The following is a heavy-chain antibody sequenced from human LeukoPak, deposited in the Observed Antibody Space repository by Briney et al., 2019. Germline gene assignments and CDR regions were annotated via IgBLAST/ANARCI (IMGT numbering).Heavy chain of an antibody. V-gene: IGHV4-4*02. CDR3: ARGFDDYGDYGNWFDP. Sequence: SETLSLTCAVSGGSISSTNWWSWVRQPPGKGLEWIGYIYYSGSTNYNPSLKSRVTISVDTSKNQFSLKLSSVTAADTAVYYCARGFDDYGDYGNWFDPWGQGTLVTVSS. CDR1: GGSISSTNW. J-gene: IGHJ5*02. D-gene: IGHD4-17*01. CDR2: IYYSGST.